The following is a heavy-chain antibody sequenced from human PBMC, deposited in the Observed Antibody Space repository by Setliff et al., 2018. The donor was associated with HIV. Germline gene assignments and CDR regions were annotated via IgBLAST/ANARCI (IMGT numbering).Heavy chain of an antibody. D-gene: IGHD3-10*01. CDR1: GSSISSTYY. V-gene: IGHV4-38-2*01. CDR3: ARGTGGYGSGSYANYYFDY. J-gene: IGHJ4*02. CDR2: IYHSGST. Sequence: SETLSLTCAVSGSSISSTYYWGWIRQPPGKGLEWIGSIYHSGSTFYNPSLKSRVTISVDTSKNQFSLKLSSVTAADTAVYYCARGTGGYGSGSYANYYFDYWGQGTLVTVSS.